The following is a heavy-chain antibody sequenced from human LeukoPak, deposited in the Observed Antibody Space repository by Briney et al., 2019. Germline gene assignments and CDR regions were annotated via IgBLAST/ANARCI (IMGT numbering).Heavy chain of an antibody. J-gene: IGHJ4*02. D-gene: IGHD2-2*01. CDR3: AKGHLLYYFDY. Sequence: GGSLRLSCAASGFTFSSYSMNWVRQAPGKGLEWVSSISSSSSYIYYADSVKGRFTISRDNAKNSLYLQMNSLRAEDTALYYCAKGHLLYYFDYWGQGTLVTVSS. V-gene: IGHV3-21*04. CDR1: GFTFSSYS. CDR2: ISSSSSYI.